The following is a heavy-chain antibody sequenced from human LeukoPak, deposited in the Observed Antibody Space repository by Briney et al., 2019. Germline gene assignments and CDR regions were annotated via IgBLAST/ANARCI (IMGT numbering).Heavy chain of an antibody. D-gene: IGHD2-2*02. CDR2: IYYSGST. CDR1: GGSISSSSYY. V-gene: IGHV4-39*01. Sequence: SETLSLSCTVSGGSISSSSYYWGRIRQPPGKGLEWIGGIYYSGSTYYNPSLKSRVTISVDTSKNQFSLKLSSVTAADTAVYYSARLSVPPISPLDYWGQGTLVTVSS. J-gene: IGHJ4*02. CDR3: ARLSVPPISPLDY.